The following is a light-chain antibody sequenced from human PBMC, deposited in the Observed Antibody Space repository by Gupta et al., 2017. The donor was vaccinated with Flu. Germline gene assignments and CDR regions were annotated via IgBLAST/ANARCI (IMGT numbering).Light chain of an antibody. CDR2: GAS. CDR1: QSIITR. J-gene: IGKJ4*01. Sequence: EIVLTQSPATLSVSPGETATLSCRTSQSIITRLVWYQQKPGQPPRLLIYGASTRGTGIPDRFSGSGSGTEFTLTIKILQPEDSAIYYCQQYNHCPPLLTFGGGTKVEIK. CDR3: QQYNHCPPLLT. V-gene: IGKV3-15*01.